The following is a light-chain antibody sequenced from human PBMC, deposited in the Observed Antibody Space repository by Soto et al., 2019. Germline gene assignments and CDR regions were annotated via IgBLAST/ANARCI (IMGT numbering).Light chain of an antibody. Sequence: QSALTQPPSASGSPGQSVTISCTGTSSDVGGYNYVSWYQQNPGKAHKLMIYEVSKRPSGVPDRFSGSKSGNTASLTVSGLQAEAEADYYCSSYAGSDTVVFGGGTKRTVL. CDR2: EVS. CDR1: SSDVGGYNY. CDR3: SSYAGSDTVV. J-gene: IGLJ2*01. V-gene: IGLV2-8*01.